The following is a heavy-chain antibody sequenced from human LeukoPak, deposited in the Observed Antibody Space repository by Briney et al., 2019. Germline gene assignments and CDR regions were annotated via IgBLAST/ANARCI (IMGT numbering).Heavy chain of an antibody. CDR1: GGSISSNDYY. V-gene: IGHV4-31*03. Sequence: SETLSLTCTVSGGSISSNDYYWGWIRQPPGKGLEWIGYIYYSGSTYYNPSLKSRVTISVDTSKNQFSLKLTSVTAADTAVYYCARVPAPYAYDTSGYDSWGQGTLVTVSS. CDR3: ARVPAPYAYDTSGYDS. CDR2: IYYSGST. D-gene: IGHD3-22*01. J-gene: IGHJ4*02.